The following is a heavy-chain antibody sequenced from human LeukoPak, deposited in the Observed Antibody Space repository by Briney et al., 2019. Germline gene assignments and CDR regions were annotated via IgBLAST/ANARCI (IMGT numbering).Heavy chain of an antibody. CDR2: IYYSGST. D-gene: IGHD3-22*01. CDR1: GGSISSGDYY. V-gene: IGHV4-30-4*01. Sequence: PSETLSLTCTVSGGSISSGDYYWSWIRQPPGKGLEWIGYIYYSGSTYYNPSLKSRVTISVDTSKNQFSLKLSSVTAADTAVYYCARGEPSSYYDSSGYYFDYWGQGTLVTVSS. CDR3: ARGEPSSYYDSSGYYFDY. J-gene: IGHJ4*02.